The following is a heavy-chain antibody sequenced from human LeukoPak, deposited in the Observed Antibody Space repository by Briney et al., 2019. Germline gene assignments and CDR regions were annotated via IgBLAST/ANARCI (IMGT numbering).Heavy chain of an antibody. CDR3: AREGRYCSSTSCYARSWFDP. J-gene: IGHJ5*02. CDR1: GYTFTSYG. V-gene: IGHV1-18*01. Sequence: ASVKVSCKASGYTFTSYGISWVRQAPGQGLEWVGWISAYNGNTNYAQKLQGRVTMTTDTSTSTAYMELRSLRSDDTAVYYCAREGRYCSSTSCYARSWFDPWGQGTLVTVSS. D-gene: IGHD2-2*01. CDR2: ISAYNGNT.